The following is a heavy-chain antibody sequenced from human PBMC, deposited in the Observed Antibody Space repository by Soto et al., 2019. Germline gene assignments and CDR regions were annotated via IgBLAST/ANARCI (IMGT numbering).Heavy chain of an antibody. CDR2: ISNTGANT. Sequence: GGSLRLSCAASGFTFNIYAMSWVRQAPGKGPEWVSTISNTGANTHYADSVKGRFTISRDISADTLYLQMSSLRAEDTAIYYCAKDQVWEVPHFFDYWGQGTLVTVSS. CDR3: AKDQVWEVPHFFDY. CDR1: GFTFNIYA. V-gene: IGHV3-23*01. J-gene: IGHJ4*02. D-gene: IGHD1-26*01.